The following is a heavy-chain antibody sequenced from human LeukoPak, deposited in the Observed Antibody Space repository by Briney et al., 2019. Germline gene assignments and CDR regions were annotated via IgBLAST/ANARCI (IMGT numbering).Heavy chain of an antibody. CDR2: VYYSGTT. J-gene: IGHJ4*02. CDR3: ARGERRDGYTCAY. Sequence: SETLSLTCTVSGGSISTYYWSWIRQPPGKGLEWIGYVYYSGTTNYNPALKSRVTISLDTSKNQCSLMLSSVTAADTAVYFCARGERRDGYTCAYWGQGTLVTVSS. CDR1: GGSISTYY. V-gene: IGHV4-59*01. D-gene: IGHD5-24*01.